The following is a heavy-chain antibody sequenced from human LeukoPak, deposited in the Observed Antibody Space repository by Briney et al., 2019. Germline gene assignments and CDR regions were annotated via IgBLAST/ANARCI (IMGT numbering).Heavy chain of an antibody. Sequence: SVKVSCKASGDTFSSYAISWVRQAPGQGLEWMGRIIPIFGTANYAQKFQGRVTITTDESTSTAYMELSSLRSEDTAVYYCARPRGIVAGDAFDIWGQGTMVTVSS. CDR1: GDTFSSYA. V-gene: IGHV1-69*05. CDR2: IIPIFGTA. J-gene: IGHJ3*02. D-gene: IGHD6-25*01. CDR3: ARPRGIVAGDAFDI.